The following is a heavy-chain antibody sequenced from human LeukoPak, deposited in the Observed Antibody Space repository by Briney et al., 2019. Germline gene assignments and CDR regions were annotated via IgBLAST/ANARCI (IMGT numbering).Heavy chain of an antibody. CDR2: INHSGST. D-gene: IGHD2-15*01. Sequence: SETLSLTCAVYGGSFSGYYWSWIRQPPGRGLEWIGEINHSGSTNYNPSLKSRVTISVDTSKNQFSLKLSSVTAADTAVYYCARLPVVVAATRYYYYYMDVWGKGTTVTISS. CDR1: GGSFSGYY. CDR3: ARLPVVVAATRYYYYYMDV. J-gene: IGHJ6*03. V-gene: IGHV4-34*01.